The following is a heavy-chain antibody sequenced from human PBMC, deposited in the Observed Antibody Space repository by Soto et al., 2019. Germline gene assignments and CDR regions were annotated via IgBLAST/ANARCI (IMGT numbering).Heavy chain of an antibody. CDR3: ATVRWELHDAFDI. J-gene: IGHJ3*02. V-gene: IGHV4-31*01. Sequence: QVQLQESGPGLVKPSQTLSLTCTVSGGSISTGGYYWSWIRQHPGRGLEWIGYIYHSGMTFSNPSLQSVVAISIATSKNKFSLKLSSVTAADTAVYYCATVRWELHDAFDIWGQGTMVSVSS. CDR2: IYHSGMT. CDR1: GGSISTGGYY. D-gene: IGHD1-26*01.